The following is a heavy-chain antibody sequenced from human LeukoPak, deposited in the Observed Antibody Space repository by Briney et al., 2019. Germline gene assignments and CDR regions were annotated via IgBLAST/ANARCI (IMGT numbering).Heavy chain of an antibody. V-gene: IGHV1-2*06. D-gene: IGHD3-10*01. CDR2: INPNSGGT. J-gene: IGHJ4*02. CDR1: GYTFTGYY. Sequence: ASVKVSCKASGYTFTGYYMHWVRQAPGQGLEWMGRINPNSGGTNYAQKFQGRVAMTRDTSISTAYMELSRLRSDDTAVYYCASDRDVLLRFGDTYYFDYWGQGTLVTVSS. CDR3: ASDRDVLLRFGDTYYFDY.